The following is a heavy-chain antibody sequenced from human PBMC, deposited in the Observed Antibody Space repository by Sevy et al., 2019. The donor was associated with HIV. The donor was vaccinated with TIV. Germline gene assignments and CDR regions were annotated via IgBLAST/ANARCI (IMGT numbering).Heavy chain of an antibody. CDR2: INSDGSST. CDR3: ARAPNSGEEDAFDI. V-gene: IGHV3-74*01. CDR1: GFTFSSYW. J-gene: IGHJ3*02. Sequence: GGSLRLSCAASGFTFSSYWMHWVRQAPGKGLVWVSRINSDGSSTSYADSVKGRFTISRDNAKNTLYLQMNSLRAEDTAVYYCARAPNSGEEDAFDIWGQGTMVTVSS. D-gene: IGHD1-26*01.